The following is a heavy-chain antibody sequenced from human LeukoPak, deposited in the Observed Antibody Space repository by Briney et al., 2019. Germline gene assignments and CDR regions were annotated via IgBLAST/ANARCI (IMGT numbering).Heavy chain of an antibody. CDR2: ISSSIIYI. CDR1: GFTFSSYS. CDR3: ARGYSSSSPYFDY. Sequence: GGSLRLSCAASGFTFSSYSMNWVRQAPGKGVEWVSSISSSIIYIYYADSVKGRFPISRDNAKNSLYLQMTSLRAEDTAVYYCARGYSSSSPYFDYWGQGTLVTVSS. D-gene: IGHD6-6*01. J-gene: IGHJ4*02. V-gene: IGHV3-21*01.